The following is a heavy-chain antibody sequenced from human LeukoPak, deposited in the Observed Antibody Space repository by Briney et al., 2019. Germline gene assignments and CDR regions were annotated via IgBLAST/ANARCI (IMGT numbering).Heavy chain of an antibody. Sequence: SVKVSCKASGGTFSSYAFSWVRQAPGQGLEWMGGIIPIFGTANYAQKFQGRVTITTDESTGTAYMELSSLRSEDTAVYYCAREGYSGYFDYWGQGTLVTVSS. D-gene: IGHD5-12*01. CDR2: IIPIFGTA. J-gene: IGHJ4*02. CDR1: GGTFSSYA. V-gene: IGHV1-69*05. CDR3: AREGYSGYFDY.